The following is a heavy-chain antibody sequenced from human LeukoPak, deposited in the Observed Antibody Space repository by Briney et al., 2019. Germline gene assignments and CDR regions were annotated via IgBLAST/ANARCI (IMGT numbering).Heavy chain of an antibody. Sequence: ASVKVSCKASGYTFTSYGISWVRQAPGQGLEWMGWISAYNGNTNYAQKLQGRVTMTTDTSTSTAYMELRSLRSDDTAVYYCARDFNPYNWNFWDYWGQGTLVTVSS. V-gene: IGHV1-18*01. CDR1: GYTFTSYG. CDR2: ISAYNGNT. CDR3: ARDFNPYNWNFWDY. D-gene: IGHD1-7*01. J-gene: IGHJ4*02.